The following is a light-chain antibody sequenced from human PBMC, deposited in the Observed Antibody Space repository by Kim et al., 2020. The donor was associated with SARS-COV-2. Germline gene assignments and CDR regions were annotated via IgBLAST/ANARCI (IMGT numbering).Light chain of an antibody. J-gene: IGLJ2*01. CDR2: GKN. CDR3: NSRDSSGNHP. Sequence: SSELTQDPAVSVALGQTVRITCQGDSLRSYYASWYQQKPGQAPVLVIYGKNNRPSGIPDRFSGSSSGNTASLTTTGAQAEDEPDYYCNSRDSSGNHPFGG. V-gene: IGLV3-19*01. CDR1: SLRSYY.